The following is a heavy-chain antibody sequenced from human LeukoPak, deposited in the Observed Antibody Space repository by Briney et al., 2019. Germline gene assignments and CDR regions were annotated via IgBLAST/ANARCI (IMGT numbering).Heavy chain of an antibody. Sequence: PGGSLRLSCAASGVTFSSLAMHWVRQAPGKGLEWVAVISHHGSDQYYADSVKGRFTISRDNSKNTLYLQINSLGAEDTAVYYCAAQPCSVGRCYLDYWGQGTLVTVSS. CDR2: ISHHGSDQ. J-gene: IGHJ4*02. V-gene: IGHV3-30*04. CDR1: GVTFSSLA. D-gene: IGHD2-15*01. CDR3: AAQPCSVGRCYLDY.